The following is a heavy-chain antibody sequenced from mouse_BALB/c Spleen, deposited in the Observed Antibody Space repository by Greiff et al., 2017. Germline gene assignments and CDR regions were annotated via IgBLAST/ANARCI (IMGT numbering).Heavy chain of an antibody. Sequence: EVQLQESGPELVKPGASVKIPCKASGYTFTDYNMDWVKQSHGKSLEWIGDINPNNGGTIYNQKFKGKATLTVDKSSSTAYMELRSLTSEDTAVYYCARSGDYDRRVAWFAYWGQGTLVTVSA. V-gene: IGHV1-18*01. D-gene: IGHD2-4*01. J-gene: IGHJ3*01. CDR2: INPNNGGT. CDR3: ARSGDYDRRVAWFAY. CDR1: GYTFTDYN.